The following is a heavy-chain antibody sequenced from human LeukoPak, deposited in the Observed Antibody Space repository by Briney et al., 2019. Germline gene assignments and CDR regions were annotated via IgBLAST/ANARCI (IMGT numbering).Heavy chain of an antibody. V-gene: IGHV3-21*01. CDR3: ARAVWDSSGHLFDY. J-gene: IGHJ4*02. CDR1: GFTFNSYS. Sequence: GGSLRLSCAASGFTFNSYSMNWVRQAPGKGLELVSCISSSSSYIYYADSVKGRFTIYRDNAKKSLYLQLNSLRAEDTAVYYCARAVWDSSGHLFDYWGQGTLVTVSS. CDR2: ISSSSSYI. D-gene: IGHD3-22*01.